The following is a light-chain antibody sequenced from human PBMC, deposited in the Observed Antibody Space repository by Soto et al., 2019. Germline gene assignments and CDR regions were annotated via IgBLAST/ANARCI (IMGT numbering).Light chain of an antibody. CDR1: QSVSSN. J-gene: IGKJ5*01. CDR2: GAS. CDR3: KQYGFSPIS. V-gene: IGKV3D-15*01. Sequence: EIVMTQSPATLSVSPGERATLSCRASQSVSSNLAWYQQKPGQAPRLLIYGASTRATGVPDRFSGSGSGPEYTLTITRLEPEDFAVYSCKQYGFSPISFGQGTRLEIK.